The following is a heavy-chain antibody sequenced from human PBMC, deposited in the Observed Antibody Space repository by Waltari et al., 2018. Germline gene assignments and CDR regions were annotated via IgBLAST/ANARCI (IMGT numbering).Heavy chain of an antibody. D-gene: IGHD3-22*01. CDR1: GDFLSDDH. Sequence: HVQLQESGPGLVKPSETLSLTFTVSGDFLSDDHWPWIRQAPGKGLEWIAYLRNTGGTKCAPSLESRVTVSAVTSKKQFSLRLTSVTAADTAVYYCARLPTKYYDSIGWGFFDQWGQGILVTVSS. J-gene: IGHJ4*02. CDR2: LRNTGGT. CDR3: ARLPTKYYDSIGWGFFDQ. V-gene: IGHV4-59*08.